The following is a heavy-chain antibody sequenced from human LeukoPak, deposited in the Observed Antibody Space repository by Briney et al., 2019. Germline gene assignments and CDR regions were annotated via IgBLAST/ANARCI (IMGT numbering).Heavy chain of an antibody. CDR3: ATHCSSTSCYNWFDP. D-gene: IGHD2-2*01. CDR1: GYTFTSYA. V-gene: IGHV1-3*01. Sequence: ASVKVSCKASGYTFTSYAMHWVRQAPGQRLEWMGWINAGNGNTKYSQKFQGRVTITRDTSASTAYMELSSLRSEDTAVYYCATHCSSTSCYNWFDPWGQGTLVTVSS. CDR2: INAGNGNT. J-gene: IGHJ5*02.